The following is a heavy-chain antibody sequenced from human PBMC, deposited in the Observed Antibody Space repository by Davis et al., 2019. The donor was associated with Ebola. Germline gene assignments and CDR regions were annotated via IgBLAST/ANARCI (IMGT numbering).Heavy chain of an antibody. CDR1: GGSISSGGYY. V-gene: IGHV4-61*08. CDR3: ARGAEQWLPSHFDY. D-gene: IGHD6-19*01. CDR2: IYYSGST. J-gene: IGHJ4*02. Sequence: PSETLSLTCNVSGGSISSGGYYWSWIRQHPGKGLEWIGYIYYSGSTNYNPSLKSRVTISVDTSKNQFSLKLSSVTAADTAVYYCARGAEQWLPSHFDYWGQGTLVTVSS.